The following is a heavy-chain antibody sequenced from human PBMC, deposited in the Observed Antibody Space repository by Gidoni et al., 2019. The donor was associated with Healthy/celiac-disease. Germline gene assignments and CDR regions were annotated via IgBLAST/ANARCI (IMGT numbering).Heavy chain of an antibody. D-gene: IGHD2-2*01. V-gene: IGHV3-66*01. CDR2: IYRVGST. CDR1: GFTVSSTY. CDR3: ATIGAAAYYMDV. J-gene: IGHJ6*03. Sequence: EVQLVESGGGLVQPGGSLRISCAASGFTVSSTYMSLVRQAPGKWLEWVSVIYRVGSTYYADSVKGRFTISRDNSKNTLYLQMNSLRAEDTAVYYCATIGAAAYYMDVWGKGTTVTVSS.